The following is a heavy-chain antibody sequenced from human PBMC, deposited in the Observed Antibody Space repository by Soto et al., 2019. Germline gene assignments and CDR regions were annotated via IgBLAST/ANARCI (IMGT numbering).Heavy chain of an antibody. Sequence: SETLSLTCSVSGDSISTVDYFWAWIRQPPGQALEYIGYIYKSATTYYNPSFESRVAISLDTSKSQFSLNVTSVTAADTAVYFCARGRYCLTGRCFPNWFDSWGQGTMVTVSS. CDR2: IYKSATT. CDR1: GDSISTVDYF. CDR3: ARGRYCLTGRCFPNWFDS. V-gene: IGHV4-30-4*01. D-gene: IGHD2-15*01. J-gene: IGHJ5*01.